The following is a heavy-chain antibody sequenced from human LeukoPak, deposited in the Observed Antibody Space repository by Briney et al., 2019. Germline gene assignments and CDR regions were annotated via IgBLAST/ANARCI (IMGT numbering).Heavy chain of an antibody. Sequence: GGSLRLSCAASGFTVSSKYMSWVRQAPGKGLEWVSVIFSGDNTYYADSVKGRFTISRDNSKNTLYLQMNSLRAEDTAVYYCARDNNYYDSSGPTERGVYYYYYGMDVWGQGTTVTVSS. CDR2: IFSGDNT. J-gene: IGHJ6*02. D-gene: IGHD3-22*01. CDR3: ARDNNYYDSSGPTERGVYYYYYGMDV. V-gene: IGHV3-66*02. CDR1: GFTVSSKY.